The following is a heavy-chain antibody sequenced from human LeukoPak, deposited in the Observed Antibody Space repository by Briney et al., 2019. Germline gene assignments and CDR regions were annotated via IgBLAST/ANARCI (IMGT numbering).Heavy chain of an antibody. D-gene: IGHD4-17*01. CDR1: GGSISSYY. J-gene: IGHJ6*02. CDR3: ARDSGGDYLSWYYYGMDV. Sequence: PSETLSLTCTVSGGSISSYYWSWIRQPPGKGLEWIGYIYYSGSIKYNPSLKSRVTMSVDTSKNQFSLKLSSVTAADTAVYYCARDSGGDYLSWYYYGMDVWGQGTTVTVSS. CDR2: IYYSGSI. V-gene: IGHV4-59*01.